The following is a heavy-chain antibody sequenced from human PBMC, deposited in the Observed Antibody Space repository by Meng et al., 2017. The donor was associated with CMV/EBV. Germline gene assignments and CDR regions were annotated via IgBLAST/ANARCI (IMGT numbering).Heavy chain of an antibody. CDR2: IRYDGSNK. V-gene: IGHV3-30*02. CDR1: GFTFSSYG. J-gene: IGHJ6*02. D-gene: IGHD3-3*01. Sequence: GGSLRLSFAASGFTFSSYGMHWVRQAPGKGLEWVAFIRYDGSNKYYADSVKGRFTTSRDNSKNTLYLQMTSLRAEDTAVYYCAKDTIFGVDLNYYGMDVWGQGTTVTVSS. CDR3: AKDTIFGVDLNYYGMDV.